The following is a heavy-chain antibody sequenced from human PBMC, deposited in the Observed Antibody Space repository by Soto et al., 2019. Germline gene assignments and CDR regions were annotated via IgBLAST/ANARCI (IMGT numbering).Heavy chain of an antibody. CDR1: GYSFTSYW. CDR2: IYPGDSDT. V-gene: IGHV5-51*01. Sequence: LGESLKISCKGSGYSFTSYWIGWVRQMPGKGLEWMGIIYPGDSDTRYSPSFQGQVTISADKSISTAYLQWSSLKASDTAMYYYAMYYYRSRSYYSPFDYWGQGTLVTVSS. D-gene: IGHD3-10*01. CDR3: AMYYYRSRSYYSPFDY. J-gene: IGHJ4*02.